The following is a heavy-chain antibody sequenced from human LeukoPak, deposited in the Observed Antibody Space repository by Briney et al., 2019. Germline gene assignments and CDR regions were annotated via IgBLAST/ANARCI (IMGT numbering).Heavy chain of an antibody. CDR1: GGSISSFH. Sequence: PSETLSLTCTVSGGSISSFHWSWIRQPPGKGLEWIGYIYYSGSTSYNPSLKSRVTISIDTSKNQFSLKLSSVTAADTAVYYCASQEGSWPNFDYWGQGTLVTVSS. CDR3: ASQEGSWPNFDY. D-gene: IGHD6-13*01. CDR2: IYYSGST. J-gene: IGHJ4*02. V-gene: IGHV4-59*12.